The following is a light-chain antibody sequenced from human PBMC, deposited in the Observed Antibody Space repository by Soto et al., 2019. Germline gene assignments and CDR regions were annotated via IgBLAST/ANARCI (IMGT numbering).Light chain of an antibody. V-gene: IGKV1-9*01. CDR2: AAS. J-gene: IGKJ3*01. CDR1: QDFSNY. Sequence: DFQLTQSPSFLSASVGDSVTITCRASQDFSNYLVWYQQKPGKAPKPLIYAASTLQSGVPSRFSGSGSGTEFTLTISSLQPEDFATYYCQQLNSYPLTFGPGTNVDIK. CDR3: QQLNSYPLT.